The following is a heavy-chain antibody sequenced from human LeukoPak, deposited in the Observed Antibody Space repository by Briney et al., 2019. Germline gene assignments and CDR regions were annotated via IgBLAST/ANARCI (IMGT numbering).Heavy chain of an antibody. D-gene: IGHD3-22*01. Sequence: SETLSLTCTVSGYSISSGYYWGWIRQPPGKGLEWIGSIYHSGSTYYNPSLKSRVTISVDTSKNQFSLKLSSVTAADTAVYYCARGITMIVAGGGYWGQGTLVTVSS. CDR3: ARGITMIVAGGGY. J-gene: IGHJ4*02. CDR1: GYSISSGYY. CDR2: IYHSGST. V-gene: IGHV4-38-2*02.